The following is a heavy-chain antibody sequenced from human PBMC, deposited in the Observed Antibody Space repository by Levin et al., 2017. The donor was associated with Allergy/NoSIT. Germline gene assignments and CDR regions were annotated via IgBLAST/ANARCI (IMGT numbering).Heavy chain of an antibody. V-gene: IGHV3-15*01. CDR2: IKSKTDGGTT. J-gene: IGHJ4*02. CDR3: TTNRPLYNQPLGYYFDY. D-gene: IGHD1-1*01. CDR1: GFTFNNVW. Sequence: TGGSLRLSCAASGFTFNNVWMSWVRQAPGKGLEWVGHIKSKTDGGTTDYAAPVKGRFTISRDDSKNTLYLQMNSLKTEDTAVYYCTTNRPLYNQPLGYYFDYWGQGTLVTVSS.